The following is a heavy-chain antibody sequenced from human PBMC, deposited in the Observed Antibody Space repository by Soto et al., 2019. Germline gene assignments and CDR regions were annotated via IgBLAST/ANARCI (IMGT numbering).Heavy chain of an antibody. CDR2: IIPILGIA. J-gene: IGHJ3*02. CDR3: ARVVTRHASDI. CDR1: GGTFSSYT. V-gene: IGHV1-69*02. D-gene: IGHD2-2*01. Sequence: SVKVSCKASGGTFSSYTISWVRQAPGQGLEWMGRIIPILGIANYAQKFQGRVTITGDTSTSTAYMELSSLRSEDTAVYYCARVVTRHASDIWGQGTMVTVSS.